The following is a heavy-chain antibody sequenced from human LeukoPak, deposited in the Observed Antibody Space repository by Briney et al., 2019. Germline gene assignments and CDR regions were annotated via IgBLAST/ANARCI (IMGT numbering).Heavy chain of an antibody. Sequence: ASVKVSCKASGYTFTSYGISWVRQAPGQGLEWMGWISAYNGNTNYAQKLQGRVTMTTDTSTSTAYMELRSLRSDDTAVYYCARSSLDRIQLWSPLNDAFDIWGQGTMVTVSS. CDR2: ISAYNGNT. V-gene: IGHV1-18*01. J-gene: IGHJ3*02. CDR3: ARSSLDRIQLWSPLNDAFDI. D-gene: IGHD5-18*01. CDR1: GYTFTSYG.